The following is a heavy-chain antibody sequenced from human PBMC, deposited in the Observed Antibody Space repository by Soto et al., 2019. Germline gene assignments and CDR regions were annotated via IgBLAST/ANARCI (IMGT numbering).Heavy chain of an antibody. CDR2: IKSKTDGGTT. CDR1: GFTFSNAW. V-gene: IGHV3-15*07. CDR3: TTKIVLVPAAIPWFDP. Sequence: SGGSLRLSCAASGFTFSNAWMNWVRQAPGKGLEWVGRIKSKTDGGTTDYAAPVKGRFTISRDDSKNTLYLQMNSLKTEDTAVYYCTTKIVLVPAAIPWFDPWGQGTLVTVS. J-gene: IGHJ5*02. D-gene: IGHD2-2*01.